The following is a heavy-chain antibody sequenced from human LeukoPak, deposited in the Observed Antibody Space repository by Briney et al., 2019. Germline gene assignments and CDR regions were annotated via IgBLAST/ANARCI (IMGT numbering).Heavy chain of an antibody. CDR2: IYYSGST. V-gene: IGHV4-30-4*01. J-gene: IGHJ5*02. D-gene: IGHD3-3*01. CDR1: GGSISSGDYY. Sequence: SQTLSLTCTVSGGSISSGDYYWSWIRQPPGKGLEWIGYIYYSGSTNYNPSLKSRVTISVDTSKNQFSLKLSSVTAADTAVYYCARLRTIFGVAVFDPWGQGTLVTVSS. CDR3: ARLRTIFGVAVFDP.